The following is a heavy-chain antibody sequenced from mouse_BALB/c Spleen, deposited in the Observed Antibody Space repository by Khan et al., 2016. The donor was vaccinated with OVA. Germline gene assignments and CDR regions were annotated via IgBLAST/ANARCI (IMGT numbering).Heavy chain of an antibody. CDR1: GCTFTDFT. Sequence: QVQLKQSGAELVRPGVSVKISCKGSGCTFTDFTMHWVKQSHAKSLEWVGVVNTYYGDATYNQKFKGKATMTVDKSSTTAYMELARLTSEDSAIYYCARGGGGDRFAYWGQGTLVTVSA. V-gene: IGHV1S137*01. J-gene: IGHJ3*01. CDR2: VNTYYGDA. CDR3: ARGGGGDRFAY.